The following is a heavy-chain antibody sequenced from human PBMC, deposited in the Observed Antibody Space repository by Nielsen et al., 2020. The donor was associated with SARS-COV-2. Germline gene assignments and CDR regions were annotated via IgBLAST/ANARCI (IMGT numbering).Heavy chain of an antibody. CDR3: ARAREVLRFLEV. CDR1: GGSISNKIYY. V-gene: IGHV4-39*07. J-gene: IGHJ6*04. CDR2: IYYSGSP. Sequence: SETLSLTCTVSGGSISNKIYYWAWIRQPPGKGLEWIGSIYYSGSPYYSPSLKSRVIISVDTSKNQFSLKLSSVTAADTAVYYCARAREVLRFLEVWGKGTTVTVSS. D-gene: IGHD3-3*01.